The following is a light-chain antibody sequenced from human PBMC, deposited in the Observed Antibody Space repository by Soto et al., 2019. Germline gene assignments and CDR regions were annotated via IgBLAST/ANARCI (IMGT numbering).Light chain of an antibody. CDR1: QSVSNW. CDR2: DVS. CDR3: QQYDSYSRT. Sequence: DIPMTQSPSTLSASVGERVTITCRASQSVSNWLAWYQQKPGKAPNLLIYDVSSLESGVPSRFSGSGSGTEFILTISSLQPDDFATSYCQQYDSYSRTFGQGTKVEMK. V-gene: IGKV1-5*01. J-gene: IGKJ1*01.